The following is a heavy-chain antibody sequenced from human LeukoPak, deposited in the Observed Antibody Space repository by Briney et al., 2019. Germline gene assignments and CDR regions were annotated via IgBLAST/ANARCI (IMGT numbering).Heavy chain of an antibody. Sequence: GESLKISCKASGYSFSTCRIGWVRQMPGKGLEWMGIIYPGDSDIRYSPSFQGQVTISADKSISTAYLQWSSLKASDTAMYYCARYEDSFYFHYWGQGTLVTVSS. CDR1: GYSFSTCR. V-gene: IGHV5-51*01. J-gene: IGHJ4*02. CDR3: ARYEDSFYFHY. D-gene: IGHD3-16*01. CDR2: IYPGDSDI.